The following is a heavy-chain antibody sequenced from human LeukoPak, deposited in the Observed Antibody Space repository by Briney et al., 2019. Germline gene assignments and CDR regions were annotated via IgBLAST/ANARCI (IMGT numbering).Heavy chain of an antibody. CDR2: MNPDIGDT. Sequence: ASVKVSCKASGYTFTNYEINWVRQATGQGLEWMGWMNPDIGDTRYSQKFQGRVTMTSNTFINTVNVELGSLRYDDMAVYDSARGLEVATTEYYYYGMDVWGQGTTVTVSS. J-gene: IGHJ6*02. CDR3: ARGLEVATTEYYYYGMDV. D-gene: IGHD2-15*01. CDR1: GYTFTNYE. V-gene: IGHV1-8*01.